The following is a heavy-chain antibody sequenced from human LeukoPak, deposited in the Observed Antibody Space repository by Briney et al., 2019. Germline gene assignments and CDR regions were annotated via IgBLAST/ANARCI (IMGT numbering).Heavy chain of an antibody. CDR3: ARRRSERWLSRYYYYYMDV. V-gene: IGHV4-34*01. D-gene: IGHD5-24*01. J-gene: IGHJ6*03. CDR1: GGSFSGYY. CDR2: INHSGST. Sequence: SETLSLTCAAYGGSFSGYYWSWIRQPPGKGLEWIGEINHSGSTNYNPSLKSRVTISVDTSKNQFSLKLSSVTAADTAVYYCARRRSERWLSRYYYYYMDVWGKGTTVTVSS.